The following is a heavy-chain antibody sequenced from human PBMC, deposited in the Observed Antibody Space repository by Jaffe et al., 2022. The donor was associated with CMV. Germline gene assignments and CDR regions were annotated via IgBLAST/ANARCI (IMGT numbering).Heavy chain of an antibody. D-gene: IGHD1-1*01. CDR3: ARGGSGVNDALSDFDY. V-gene: IGHV3-53*01. J-gene: IGHJ4*02. Sequence: EVQLVESGGGLIQPGGSLRLSCAASGLTVSSNYMSWVRQAPGKGLEWVSIIYGSSNTYYADSVKGRFTISRDNSKNTLYLQMNSLRAEDTAVYYCARGGSGVNDALSDFDYWGQGTLVTVSS. CDR2: IYGSSNT. CDR1: GLTVSSNY.